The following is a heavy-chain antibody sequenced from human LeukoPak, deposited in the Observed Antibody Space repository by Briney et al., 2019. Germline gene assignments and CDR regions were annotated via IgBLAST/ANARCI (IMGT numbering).Heavy chain of an antibody. CDR3: ARDIRSSFLFDY. D-gene: IGHD6-13*01. V-gene: IGHV3-23*01. CDR1: GFSFNSAA. J-gene: IGHJ4*02. Sequence: PGGSLRLSCAASGFSFNSAAMTWVRQAPGKGLEWVSLVSSSGANTYYADSVRGRFTISRDNSKNTLYLQMNSLRAEDTAVYYCARDIRSSFLFDYWGQGTLVTVSS. CDR2: VSSSGANT.